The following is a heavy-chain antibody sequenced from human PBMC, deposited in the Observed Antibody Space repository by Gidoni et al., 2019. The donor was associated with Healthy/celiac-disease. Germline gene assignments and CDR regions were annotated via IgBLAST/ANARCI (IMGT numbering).Heavy chain of an antibody. D-gene: IGHD6-6*01. V-gene: IGHV1-69*06. CDR2: IIPIFGTA. Sequence: QVPLVQSGAEVKTPGSAVKVSCKASRVTFSIYAIRWVRQAPGQVLEWMVGIIPIFGTANYAKKFQGRVTITADKSTSTAYMELSSLRSEDTAVYYCARGLRPVSSSSWGDWGQGTLVTVSS. CDR1: RVTFSIYA. J-gene: IGHJ4*02. CDR3: ARGLRPVSSSSWGD.